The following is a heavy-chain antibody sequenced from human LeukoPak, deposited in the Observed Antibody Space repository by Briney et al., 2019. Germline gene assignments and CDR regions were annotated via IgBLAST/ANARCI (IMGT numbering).Heavy chain of an antibody. Sequence: PSETLSLTCAVYGGSFSGCYWSWIRQPPGKGLEWIGEINHSGSTNYNPSLKSRVTISVETSKNQFSLKLSSVTAADTAVYYCARGVAGTTFLSDYWGQGTLVTVSS. CDR2: INHSGST. J-gene: IGHJ4*02. D-gene: IGHD1-7*01. V-gene: IGHV4-34*01. CDR1: GGSFSGCY. CDR3: ARGVAGTTFLSDY.